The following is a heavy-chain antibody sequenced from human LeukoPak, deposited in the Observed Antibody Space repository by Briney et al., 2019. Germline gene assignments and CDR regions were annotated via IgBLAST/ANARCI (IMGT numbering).Heavy chain of an antibody. J-gene: IGHJ4*02. CDR1: GFTFSAYG. Sequence: GGSLRLSCAASGFTFSAYGMSWVRQAPGKGLEWVSGINAGGGGTYYADSVKGQFTISRDNSENTLYLQMNSLRVEDTAVYYCAKRAPYSFDYWGQGTLVTVPS. CDR2: INAGGGGT. V-gene: IGHV3-23*01. CDR3: AKRAPYSFDY.